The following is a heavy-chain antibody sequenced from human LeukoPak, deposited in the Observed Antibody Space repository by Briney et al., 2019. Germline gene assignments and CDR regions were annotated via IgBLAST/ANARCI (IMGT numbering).Heavy chain of an antibody. CDR3: AREVLGRFGESAAGYFDL. D-gene: IGHD3-10*01. Sequence: ASVKVSCKASGYTFTGYYMHWVRQAPGQGLEWMGWINPNSGGTNYAQKFQGRVTMTRDTSISTAYMELSRLRSDDTAVYYCAREVLGRFGESAAGYFDLWGRGTLVTVSS. J-gene: IGHJ2*01. CDR1: GYTFTGYY. V-gene: IGHV1-2*02. CDR2: INPNSGGT.